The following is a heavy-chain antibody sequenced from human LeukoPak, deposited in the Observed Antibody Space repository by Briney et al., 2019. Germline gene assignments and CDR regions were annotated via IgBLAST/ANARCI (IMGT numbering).Heavy chain of an antibody. V-gene: IGHV1-8*01. CDR2: MNPNSGNT. J-gene: IGHJ5*02. CDR1: GYTFTSYD. CDR3: ARVIVVVPPTNIWFDP. D-gene: IGHD2-2*01. Sequence: ASVKVSCKASGYTFTSYDINWVRQATGQGLEWMGWMNPNSGNTGYAQKFQGRVTMTRNTSISTAYMELSSLRSEDTAVYYCARVIVVVPPTNIWFDPWGQGTLVTVSS.